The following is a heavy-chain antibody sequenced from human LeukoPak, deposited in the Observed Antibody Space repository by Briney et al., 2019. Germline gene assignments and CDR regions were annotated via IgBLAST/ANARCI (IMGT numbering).Heavy chain of an antibody. CDR3: ATDLWFYLDRSGYA. D-gene: IGHD3-22*01. CDR1: GYTVTELS. CDR2: YHPEAGQT. J-gene: IGHJ5*02. Sequence: ASVTVSCKVSGYTVTELSMHWLRQAPGRGIEWIGGYHPEAGQTVYAQRFKGRVTMTDDRYTDTSHMELTTLTSEDTAVYYCATDLWFYLDRSGYAWGQGTLFSVSS. V-gene: IGHV1-24*01.